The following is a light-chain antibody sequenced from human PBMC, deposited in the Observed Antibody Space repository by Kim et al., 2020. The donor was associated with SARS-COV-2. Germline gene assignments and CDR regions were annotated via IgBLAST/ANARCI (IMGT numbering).Light chain of an antibody. CDR2: LNN. CDR3: TAWDDSLNGVV. CDR1: SSNIGSKF. V-gene: IGLV1-44*01. J-gene: IGLJ2*01. Sequence: QPVLTQPPSASGTPGQKVTISCSGSSSNIGSKFVNWYQQLPGAAPKMLIYLNNQRPSGVPDRFSGSKSGTSASLAISGLQSEDEADYYCTAWDDSLNGVVFGGGTQLTVL.